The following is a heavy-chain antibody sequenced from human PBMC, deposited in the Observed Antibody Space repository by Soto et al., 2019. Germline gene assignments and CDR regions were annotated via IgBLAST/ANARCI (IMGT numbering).Heavy chain of an antibody. CDR1: GFTFSSYA. V-gene: IGHV3-23*01. J-gene: IGHJ4*02. CDR2: ISGSGGST. Sequence: PGGSLRLSCAASGFTFSSYAMSWVRQAPGKGLEWVSAISGSGGSTYYADSVKGRFTISRDNSKNTLYLQMNSLRAEDTAVYYCAKGYIVVGATLGLDPGPSFAYWGQGTLVTVFS. D-gene: IGHD1-26*01. CDR3: AKGYIVVGATLGLDPGPSFAY.